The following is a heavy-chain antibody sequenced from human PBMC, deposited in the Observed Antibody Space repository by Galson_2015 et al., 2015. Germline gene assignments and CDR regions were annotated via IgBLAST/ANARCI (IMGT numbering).Heavy chain of an antibody. V-gene: IGHV3-15*01. CDR2: IKSKTDGGTT. CDR1: GFTFSNAW. Sequence: SLRLSCAASGFTFSNAWMSWVRQAPGKGLEWVGRIKSKTDGGTTDYAAPVKGRFTISRDDSKNTLYLQMNSLKTEDTAVYYCTPVFPIFGVVPPRYFDLWGRGTLVTVSS. J-gene: IGHJ2*01. D-gene: IGHD3-3*01. CDR3: TPVFPIFGVVPPRYFDL.